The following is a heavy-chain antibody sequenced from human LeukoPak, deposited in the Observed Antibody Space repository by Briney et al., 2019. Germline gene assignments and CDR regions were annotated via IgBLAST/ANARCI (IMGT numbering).Heavy chain of an antibody. CDR1: GGSFSGYY. CDR3: ARARYSSSAHFDY. D-gene: IGHD6-13*01. CDR2: INHSGST. Sequence: NPSETLSLTCAVYGGSFSGYYWSWIRQPPGKGLEWIGEINHSGSTNYNPSLKSRVTISVDTSKNQFSLKLSSVTAADTAVYYCARARYSSSAHFDYWGQGTLVTVSS. V-gene: IGHV4-34*01. J-gene: IGHJ4*02.